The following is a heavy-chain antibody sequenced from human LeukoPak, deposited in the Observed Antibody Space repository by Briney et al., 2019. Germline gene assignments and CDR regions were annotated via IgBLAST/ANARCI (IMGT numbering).Heavy chain of an antibody. CDR3: AQKAPYSPGYSQD. CDR1: GGSITSYY. Sequence: PSETLSLTCTVSGGSITSYYWTWIRQPPGRGLEWIGYIYHSGTTNYNPPLKSRVTISVDTSKDQFSLKLSSVTAADTAVYYCAQKAPYSPGYSQDWGQGTLVTVSS. V-gene: IGHV4-59*01. J-gene: IGHJ1*01. D-gene: IGHD2-15*01. CDR2: IYHSGTT.